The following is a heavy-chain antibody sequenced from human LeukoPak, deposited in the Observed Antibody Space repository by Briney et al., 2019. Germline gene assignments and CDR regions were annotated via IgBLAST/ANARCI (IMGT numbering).Heavy chain of an antibody. CDR1: GYIFTSYG. V-gene: IGHV1-18*01. CDR2: ITPYNGNT. CDR3: ARKSRYYDAFDI. D-gene: IGHD1-26*01. Sequence: GASVKVSCKASGYIFTSYGVSWVRQALGQGLEWMGWITPYNGNTNYAQKFQGRVTMTTEISTRTAYMELQSLRSDDTAVYYCARKSRYYDAFDIWGQGTMVTVSS. J-gene: IGHJ3*02.